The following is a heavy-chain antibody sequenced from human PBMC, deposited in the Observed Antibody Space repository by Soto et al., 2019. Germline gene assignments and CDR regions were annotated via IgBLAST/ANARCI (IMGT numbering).Heavy chain of an antibody. CDR3: SSHSYYYESNRYYYQ. J-gene: IGHJ3*01. D-gene: IGHD3-22*01. Sequence: SETLSLTCTVSGGSISNTGHCWGGSRQPPGKGLEWIGSIDYCGSTYYNPALKSRVSISVDTSKNQITLKLTAVTAADTAVFFHSSHSYYYESNRYYYQWGQGTMVTVSS. V-gene: IGHV4-39*01. CDR2: IDYCGST. CDR1: GGSISNTGHC.